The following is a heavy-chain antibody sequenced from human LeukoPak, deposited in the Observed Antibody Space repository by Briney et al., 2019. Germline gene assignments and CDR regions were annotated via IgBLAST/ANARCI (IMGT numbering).Heavy chain of an antibody. Sequence: SEXXXXTXAXXGVXISSDNWWTWVRQPPGKGLEWIGETHRSGDTKYNPSLRGRATISMDNSKNHLSLNLFSVTAADTAMYYCATRDQSRTYMAPPDYWGQGTLVTVSS. V-gene: IGHV4/OR15-8*02. CDR3: ATRDQSRTYMAPPDY. J-gene: IGHJ4*02. CDR2: THRSGDT. D-gene: IGHD5-24*01. CDR1: GVXISSDNW.